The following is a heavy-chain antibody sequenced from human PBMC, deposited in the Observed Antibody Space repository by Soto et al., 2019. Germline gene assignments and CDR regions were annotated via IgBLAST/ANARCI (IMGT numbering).Heavy chain of an antibody. V-gene: IGHV3-11*06. D-gene: IGHD3-10*02. CDR3: ARSGDNYNVLDY. Sequence: LRLSCVASGFTFSDYYMSWVRQAPGKGLEWLSYSSNSGTYTKYAGSVKGRFSISRDNAKNSLYLQINSLRGEDTAIYYCARSGDNYNVLDYWGQGTPVTVSS. J-gene: IGHJ4*02. CDR2: SSNSGTYT. CDR1: GFTFSDYY.